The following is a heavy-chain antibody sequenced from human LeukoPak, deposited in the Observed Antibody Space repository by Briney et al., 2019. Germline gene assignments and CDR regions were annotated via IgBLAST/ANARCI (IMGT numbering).Heavy chain of an antibody. CDR1: GFTFSSYW. J-gene: IGHJ6*02. D-gene: IGHD2-15*01. V-gene: IGHV3-7*03. CDR2: IKQDGSEK. CDR3: ASDKSRYCSGGSCYNYYYYGMDV. Sequence: GGSLRLSCAASGFTFSSYWMSWVRQAPGKGLEWVANIKQDGSEKYYVDSVKGRFTISRDNAKNSLYLQMNSLRAEDTAVYYCASDKSRYCSGGSCYNYYYYGMDVWGQGTTVTVSS.